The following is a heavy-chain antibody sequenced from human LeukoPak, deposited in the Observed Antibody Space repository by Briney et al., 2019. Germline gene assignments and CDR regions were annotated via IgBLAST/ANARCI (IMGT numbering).Heavy chain of an antibody. D-gene: IGHD6-13*01. CDR1: NGFISGYY. V-gene: IGHV4-59*13. Sequence: SETLSLTCSVSNGFISGYYWTWIRQPPGKRLEWLGYIYSTGSTNYSPSLKSRIAISVDTSKNQFYLNLTSVSAADTAVYFCVRKIAAGSLTPWGQGTLVTVSS. CDR3: VRKIAAGSLTP. CDR2: IYSTGST. J-gene: IGHJ5*02.